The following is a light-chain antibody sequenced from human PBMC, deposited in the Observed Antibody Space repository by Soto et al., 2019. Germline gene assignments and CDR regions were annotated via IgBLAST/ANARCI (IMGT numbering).Light chain of an antibody. J-gene: IGKJ1*01. CDR3: QQYNSWLT. Sequence: DIQMTQSPSTLSASVGDRVTITCRASQSISSWLAWYQQKRGKGPKLLIYDASSLDSGVPSRFSGSGSGTEFTLTISSLQPDDFATYYCQQYNSWLTFGQGTKVEMK. CDR1: QSISSW. V-gene: IGKV1-5*01. CDR2: DAS.